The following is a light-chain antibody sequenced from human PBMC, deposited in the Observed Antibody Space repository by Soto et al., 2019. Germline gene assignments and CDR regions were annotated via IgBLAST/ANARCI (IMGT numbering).Light chain of an antibody. J-gene: IGLJ2*01. CDR1: RSNIGINF. V-gene: IGLV1-51*01. CDR2: DND. Sequence: QSVLTQPPSVSAAPGQKVSISCSGSRSNIGINFVTWYQQLPGAAPKLIIYDNDKRPSGVPARFSASRSGTSATLAVTGLQTGDEAGYFCGTWDSDLSGVVFGGGTKLTVL. CDR3: GTWDSDLSGVV.